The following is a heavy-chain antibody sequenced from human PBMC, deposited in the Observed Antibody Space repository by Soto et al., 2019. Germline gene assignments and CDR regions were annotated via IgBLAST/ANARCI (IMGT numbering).Heavy chain of an antibody. V-gene: IGHV1-8*01. J-gene: IGHJ6*02. CDR3: ARLNYYGSGSYQDFFYFYALDV. D-gene: IGHD3-10*01. CDR2: MNPNSGDT. CDR1: GYTFSTYD. Sequence: ASVKVSCKTSGYTFSTYDINWVRQAPGQGLEWMGWMNPNSGDTGSAQKFLGRLTMTRDSSMGTVYMELSSLTSEDTAVYYCARLNYYGSGSYQDFFYFYALDVWGQGTTVTVSS.